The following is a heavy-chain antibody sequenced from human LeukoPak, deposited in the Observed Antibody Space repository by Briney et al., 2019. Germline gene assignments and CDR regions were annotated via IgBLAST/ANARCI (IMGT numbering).Heavy chain of an antibody. Sequence: SETLSLTCTVSGGSISSGNYHWSWIRQPAGKGLEWIGRINTGGSTNYNPSLKSRVTMSVDTSKNQFSLKLSSVTAADTAVYYCAREGGRITIFGVVTPYNWFDPWGQGTLVTVSS. CDR1: GGSISSGNYH. CDR3: AREGGRITIFGVVTPYNWFDP. V-gene: IGHV4-61*02. CDR2: INTGGST. D-gene: IGHD3-3*01. J-gene: IGHJ5*02.